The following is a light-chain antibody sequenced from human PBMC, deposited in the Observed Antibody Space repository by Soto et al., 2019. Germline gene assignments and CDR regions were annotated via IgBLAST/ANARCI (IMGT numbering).Light chain of an antibody. J-gene: IGKJ1*01. CDR1: KSSSCW. V-gene: IGKV1-5*03. CDR2: QAS. Sequence: DIQITQSPPSLCSWVLDIVTITCPGSKSSSCWLAWYQQKPGKAPKLLISQASSLESGVPSRFSGSGSETEFTLTISGLQPDDFASYYCQQYNSYSWTFGQGTKVDIK. CDR3: QQYNSYSWT.